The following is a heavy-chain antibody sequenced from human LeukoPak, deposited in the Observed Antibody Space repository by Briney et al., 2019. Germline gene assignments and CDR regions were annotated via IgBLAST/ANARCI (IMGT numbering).Heavy chain of an antibody. J-gene: IGHJ6*03. CDR1: GGTFSSYA. Sequence: GASVKVSCKASGGTFSSYAISWVRQAPGQGLEWMGGIIPIFGTANYAQKFQGRVTITTDESTSTAYMELSSLRSEDTAVYYCARDDRLDTDQYYYYYYMDVWGKGTTVTVSS. CDR3: ARDDRLDTDQYYYYYYMDV. CDR2: IIPIFGTA. D-gene: IGHD3-22*01. V-gene: IGHV1-69*05.